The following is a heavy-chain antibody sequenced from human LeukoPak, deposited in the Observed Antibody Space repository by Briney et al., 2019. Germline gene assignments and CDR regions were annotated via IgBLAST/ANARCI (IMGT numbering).Heavy chain of an antibody. J-gene: IGHJ4*02. CDR1: GYSFSNYW. CDR2: IYPGDSVS. Sequence: GESLKISCKGSGYSFSNYWIGWVRQMPGKGLEWMGIIYPGDSVSRYSPSFQGQVTISADKSITTAYLQWSSLKASDTAMYYCVRQRGSIAVAPFDFWGQGTLVTVSS. CDR3: VRQRGSIAVAPFDF. V-gene: IGHV5-51*01. D-gene: IGHD6-19*01.